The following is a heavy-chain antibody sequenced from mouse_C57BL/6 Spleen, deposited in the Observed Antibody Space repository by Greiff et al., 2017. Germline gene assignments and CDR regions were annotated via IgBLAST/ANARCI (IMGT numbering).Heavy chain of an antibody. V-gene: IGHV5-6*01. J-gene: IGHJ2*01. CDR3: ARQITTVEERDYFDY. CDR2: ISSGGSYT. D-gene: IGHD1-1*01. CDR1: GFTFSSYG. Sequence: EVQVVESGGDLVKPGGSLKLSCAASGFTFSSYGMSWVRQTPDKRLEWVATISSGGSYTYYPDSVKGRFTISRDNAKNTLYLQMSSLKSEDTAMYYCARQITTVEERDYFDYWGQGTTLTVSS.